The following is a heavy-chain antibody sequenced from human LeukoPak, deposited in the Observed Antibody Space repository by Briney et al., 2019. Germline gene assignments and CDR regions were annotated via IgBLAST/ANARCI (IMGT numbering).Heavy chain of an antibody. CDR3: ALGSGSYSY. CDR1: GGSISSYY. V-gene: IGHV4-59*01. Sequence: SETLSLTCTVSGGSISSYYWSWIRQPPGKGLEWIGYIYYSGSTNYNPSLKSRVTISVDTSKNQFSLKLSSVTAADTAVYYSALGSGSYSYWGQGTLVTVSS. CDR2: IYYSGST. J-gene: IGHJ4*02. D-gene: IGHD1-26*01.